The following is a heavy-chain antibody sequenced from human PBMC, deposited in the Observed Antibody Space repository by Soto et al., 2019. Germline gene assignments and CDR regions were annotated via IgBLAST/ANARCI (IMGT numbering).Heavy chain of an antibody. CDR1: GFTFSRYS. CDR2: ISGSSAST. V-gene: IGHV3-21*01. D-gene: IGHD3-3*01. CDR3: ARKSNWNYGMDV. Sequence: PGGSLRLSCVGSGFTFSRYSMNWVRQAPGKGLEWVSSISGSSASTYSADSVKGRFTISRDNAKNSLYLQMNSLRAEDTAVYYCARKSNWNYGMDVWGQGTTVTVSS. J-gene: IGHJ6*02.